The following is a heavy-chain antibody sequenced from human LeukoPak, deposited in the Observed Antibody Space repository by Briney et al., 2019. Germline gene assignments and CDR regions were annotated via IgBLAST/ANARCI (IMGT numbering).Heavy chain of an antibody. D-gene: IGHD2-2*01. Sequence: VTVSCTAAGYTFTDYYIHWVRPAPGQALEGLGWINHTSGGTNYAQNFKGRGTITRDTSISTAYRELSRLRYDGAAGYYCEREPPGTRPFDYWGQGTLVTVSS. CDR2: INHTSGGT. J-gene: IGHJ4*02. CDR3: EREPPGTRPFDY. V-gene: IGHV1-2*02. CDR1: GYTFTDYY.